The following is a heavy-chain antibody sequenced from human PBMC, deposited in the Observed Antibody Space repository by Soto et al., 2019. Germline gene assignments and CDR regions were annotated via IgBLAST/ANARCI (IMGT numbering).Heavy chain of an antibody. CDR3: ARDTGRASADL. V-gene: IGHV3-48*03. CDR2: ISHTDRLT. D-gene: IGHD6-13*01. Sequence: EVQLAESGGDLVQPGGSLRLSCVGSGFTFSYYEMNWVRQAPGKGLERVAFISHTDRLTHYPDSVKVRFTISRDNAQNSLYLEMTSLRVEDTGVYYCARDTGRASADLWGQGTLVTVSS. J-gene: IGHJ5*02. CDR1: GFTFSYYE.